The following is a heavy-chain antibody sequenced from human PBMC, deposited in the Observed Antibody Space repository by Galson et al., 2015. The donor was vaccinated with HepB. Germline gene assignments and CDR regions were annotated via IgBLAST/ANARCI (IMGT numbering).Heavy chain of an antibody. V-gene: IGHV1-2*02. CDR3: AYGLGICHGVACSEQLEY. CDR2: VNPNSGAT. Sequence: SVKVSCKASGYTFSGYYIHWVRQAPGQGLQRMGWVNPNSGATHSALRFRDRVTLTRDTSTNTAFLVLTMTNMDPVDTATYYCAYGLGICHGVACSEQLEYWGRESWSPSPQ. D-gene: IGHD2-21*02. CDR1: GYTFSGYY. J-gene: IGHJ4*02.